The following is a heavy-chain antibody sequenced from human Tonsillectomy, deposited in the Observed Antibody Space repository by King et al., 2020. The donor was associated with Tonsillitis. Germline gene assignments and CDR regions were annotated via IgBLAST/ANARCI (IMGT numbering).Heavy chain of an antibody. Sequence: VQLVESGGGLVKPGGSLRLSCAASGFTFSDYYMSWIRQAPGKGLEWISYISSSSSHTNYADSVKGRFTISRDNAKNSLYLQMNSLRADDTAVYYCARVVTEILVYWGQGTLVTVSP. CDR3: ARVVTEILVY. CDR2: ISSSSSHT. CDR1: GFTFSDYY. J-gene: IGHJ4*02. V-gene: IGHV3-11*06. D-gene: IGHD2/OR15-2a*01.